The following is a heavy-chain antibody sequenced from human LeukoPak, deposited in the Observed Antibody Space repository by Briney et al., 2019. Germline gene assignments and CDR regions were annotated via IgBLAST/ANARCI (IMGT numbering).Heavy chain of an antibody. Sequence: ASVKVSCKASGYTFTSYGISWVRQAPGQGLEWMGWISAYNGNTNYAQKLQGRVTMTTDTSTSTAYMERRSLKSDDTAVNYCARVETVAVPAAILGGMRGYYYGMDVWGQGTTVTVSS. V-gene: IGHV1-18*01. CDR3: ARVETVAVPAAILGGMRGYYYGMDV. CDR2: ISAYNGNT. D-gene: IGHD2-2*02. J-gene: IGHJ6*02. CDR1: GYTFTSYG.